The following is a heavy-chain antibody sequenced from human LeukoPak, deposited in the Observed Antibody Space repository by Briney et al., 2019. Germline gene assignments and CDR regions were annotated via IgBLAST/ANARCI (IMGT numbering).Heavy chain of an antibody. J-gene: IGHJ4*02. V-gene: IGHV4-30-2*01. CDR1: GGSISSGGYY. D-gene: IGHD3-16*01. CDR2: IYHSGST. Sequence: SETLSLTCTVSGGSISSGGYYWSWIRQPPGKGLEWIGYIYHSGSTHYNPSLKSRVTISVDRSKNQFSLKLSSVTAADTAVYYCTRGAGWLIDYWGQGILVTVSS. CDR3: TRGAGWLIDY.